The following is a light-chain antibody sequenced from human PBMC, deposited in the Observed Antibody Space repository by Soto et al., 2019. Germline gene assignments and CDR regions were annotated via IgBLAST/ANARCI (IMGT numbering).Light chain of an antibody. Sequence: IVMTQSPGSLAASLVESATVNCKSSQSVLYNSNKKNYLAWYQQKPGKAPKLLIYAASTLQSGVPSRFSGSGSGTDFTLTISCLQSEDFATYYCQQYYSYPWTFGQGTKVDIK. J-gene: IGKJ1*01. CDR2: AAS. CDR1: QSVLYNSNKKNY. CDR3: QQYYSYPWT. V-gene: IGKV4-1*01.